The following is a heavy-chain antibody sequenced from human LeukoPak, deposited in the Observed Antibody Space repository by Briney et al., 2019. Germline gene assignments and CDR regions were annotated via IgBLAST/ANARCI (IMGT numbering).Heavy chain of an antibody. CDR2: IYHSGGT. D-gene: IGHD1-26*01. V-gene: IGHV4-59*01. J-gene: IGHJ4*02. CDR3: ARDSTSGSYYDY. Sequence: PSETLSLTCTVSGDSISTYYWTWIRQSPGKGLEWIGYIYHSGGTSYNPSLKSRVTISVDTSKNQFSLKLSSVTAADTAVYYCARDSTSGSYYDYWGQGTLVTVSS. CDR1: GDSISTYY.